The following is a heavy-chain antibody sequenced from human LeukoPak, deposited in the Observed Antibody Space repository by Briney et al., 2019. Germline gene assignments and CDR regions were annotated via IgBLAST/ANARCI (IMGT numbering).Heavy chain of an antibody. J-gene: IGHJ4*02. D-gene: IGHD5-12*01. CDR2: ITGSSSYT. CDR3: ARAFSGFSFDC. V-gene: IGHV3-21*05. Sequence: GGSLRLSCVASGFTFSTYSMNWIRQAPGKGLEWVSYITGSSSYTNYADSVKGRFTISRDNAKNSLYLQMNSLRAEDTAVYYCARAFSGFSFDCWGQGTLVTVSS. CDR1: GFTFSTYS.